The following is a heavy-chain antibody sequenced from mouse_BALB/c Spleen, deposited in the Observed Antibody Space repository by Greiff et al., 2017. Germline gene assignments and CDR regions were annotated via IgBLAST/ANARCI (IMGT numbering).Heavy chain of an antibody. J-gene: IGHJ4*01. CDR2: IDPANGNT. D-gene: IGHD2-10*02. CDR1: GFNIKDTY. CDR3: DRQYGNYEDYAMDY. V-gene: IGHV14-3*02. Sequence: EVQLQQSGAELVKPGASVKLSCTASGFNIKDTYMHWVKQRPEQGLEWIGRIDPANGNTKYDPKFQGKATITADTSSNTAYLQLSSLTSEDTAVYYSDRQYGNYEDYAMDYWGQGTSVTVSS.